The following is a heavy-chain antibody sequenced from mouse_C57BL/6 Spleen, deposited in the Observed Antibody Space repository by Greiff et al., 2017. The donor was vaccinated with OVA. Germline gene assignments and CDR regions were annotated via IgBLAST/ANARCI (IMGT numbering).Heavy chain of an antibody. V-gene: IGHV1-55*01. CDR1: GYTFTSYW. D-gene: IGHD3-2*02. J-gene: IGHJ3*01. CDR2: IYPGSGST. Sequence: QVQLQQPGAELVKPGASVKMSCKASGYTFTSYWITWVKQRPGQGLEWIGDIYPGSGSTNYNEKFKSKATLTVDTSSSTAYMQLSSLTSEDAAVYYCARDSAGQRGFAYWGQGTLVTVSA. CDR3: ARDSAGQRGFAY.